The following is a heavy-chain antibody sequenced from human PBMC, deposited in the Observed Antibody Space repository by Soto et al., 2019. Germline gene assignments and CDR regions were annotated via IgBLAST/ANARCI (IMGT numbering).Heavy chain of an antibody. V-gene: IGHV4-34*01. D-gene: IGHD3-10*01. CDR2: INHSGST. Sequence: SETLSLTCAVYGGSFSGYYWSWICQPPGKGLEWIGEINHSGSTNYNPSLKSRVTISVGTSKNQFSLKMRSLTAADTAVYYCARQYGSGSYYWFDPWGQGTLVTVSS. J-gene: IGHJ5*02. CDR3: ARQYGSGSYYWFDP. CDR1: GGSFSGYY.